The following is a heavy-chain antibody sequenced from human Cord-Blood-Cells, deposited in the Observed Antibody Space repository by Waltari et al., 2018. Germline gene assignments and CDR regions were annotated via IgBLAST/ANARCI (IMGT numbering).Heavy chain of an antibody. D-gene: IGHD1-26*01. Sequence: QVQLVQSGAEVKKPGSSVKVSCKASGGTFSSYAISWVRQARGQGLEWMEGCIHILGTADYAKKYQGRVTITADESTSTAYRELSRLRSEHTAVYYCARGSGSYVDAFDIWGQGTMVTVSS. CDR3: ARGSGSYVDAFDI. CDR2: CIHILGTA. J-gene: IGHJ3*02. CDR1: GGTFSSYA. V-gene: IGHV1-69*01.